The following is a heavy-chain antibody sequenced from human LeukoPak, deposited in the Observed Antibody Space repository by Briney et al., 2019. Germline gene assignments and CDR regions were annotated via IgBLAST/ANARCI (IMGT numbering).Heavy chain of an antibody. Sequence: ASVKVSCKASGYTFTSYGISWVRQAPGQGLEWMGWISAYNGNTNYAQKLQGRVTMTTDTSTSTAYMELRGLRSDDTAVYYCARTWNAGATGNAFDIWGQGTMVTVSS. J-gene: IGHJ3*02. CDR1: GYTFTSYG. V-gene: IGHV1-18*01. CDR2: ISAYNGNT. CDR3: ARTWNAGATGNAFDI. D-gene: IGHD1-1*01.